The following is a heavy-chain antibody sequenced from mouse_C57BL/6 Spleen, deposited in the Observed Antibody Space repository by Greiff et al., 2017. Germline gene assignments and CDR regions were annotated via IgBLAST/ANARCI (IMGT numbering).Heavy chain of an antibody. CDR1: GFTFSSYA. CDR2: ISAGGSYT. Sequence: EVMLVESGGGLVKPGGSLKLSCAASGFTFSSYAMSWVRQTPEKRLEWVATISAGGSYTYYPDNVKGRFTISRDNAKNNLYLQMSHLKSEDTAMYYCARASFDYWGQGTTLTVSS. V-gene: IGHV5-4*03. CDR3: ARASFDY. J-gene: IGHJ2*01.